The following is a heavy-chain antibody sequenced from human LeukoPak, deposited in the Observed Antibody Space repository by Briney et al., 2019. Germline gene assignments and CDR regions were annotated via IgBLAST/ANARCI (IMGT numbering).Heavy chain of an antibody. Sequence: SETLSLTCAVYGGSFSGYYWSWIRQPPGKGLEWIGYIYHSGSTYYNPSLKSRVTISVDRSKNQFSLKLSSVTAADTAVYYCARVNRRIVVVPAAIVWFDPWGQGTLVTVSS. CDR3: ARVNRRIVVVPAAIVWFDP. J-gene: IGHJ5*02. V-gene: IGHV4-34*01. CDR2: IYHSGST. CDR1: GGSFSGYY. D-gene: IGHD2-2*01.